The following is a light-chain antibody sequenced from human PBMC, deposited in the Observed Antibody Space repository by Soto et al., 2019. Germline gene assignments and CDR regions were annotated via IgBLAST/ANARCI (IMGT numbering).Light chain of an antibody. CDR3: QQYGGSPIP. J-gene: IGKJ5*01. Sequence: IVLTQSPGTLSLSPGERVTLSCRASQSVTTRLAWYQHKPGQAPTLLMSGASNRASGVPVRFSGSGSGTDFTLTITRLEPEDFALYDCQQYGGSPIPFGLGTRLEIK. CDR1: QSVTTR. V-gene: IGKV3-20*01. CDR2: GAS.